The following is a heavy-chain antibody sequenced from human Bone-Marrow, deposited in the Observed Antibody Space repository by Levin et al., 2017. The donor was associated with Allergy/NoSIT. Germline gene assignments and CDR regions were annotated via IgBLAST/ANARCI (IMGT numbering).Heavy chain of an antibody. V-gene: IGHV3-23*01. CDR1: GVTFSTAA. CDR2: IGGSGVRT. J-gene: IGHJ3*02. CDR3: ARDRSGLGFFDM. Sequence: GGSLRLSCAASGVTFSTAAMIWVRQAPGRGLEWVSGIGGSGVRTYYSDSVKGRFTISRDNSRDTVYLQMNRVRAEDTAIYYCARDRSGLGFFDMWGQGTMVAVSS. D-gene: IGHD2-15*01.